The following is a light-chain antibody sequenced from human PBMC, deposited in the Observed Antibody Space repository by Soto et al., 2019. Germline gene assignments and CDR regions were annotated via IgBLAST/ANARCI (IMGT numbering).Light chain of an antibody. CDR2: EVS. CDR1: SSDVGGYNY. CDR3: NSNAGSKNYV. J-gene: IGLJ1*01. V-gene: IGLV2-8*01. Sequence: QSALTQPPSASGSPGQSVTISCTGTSSDVGGYNYVSWYQQHPGKAPKLIISEVSKRPSGVPDRFSGSKSGNTASLTVSGLQAEDEADYYCNSNAGSKNYVFGTVTKVNGL.